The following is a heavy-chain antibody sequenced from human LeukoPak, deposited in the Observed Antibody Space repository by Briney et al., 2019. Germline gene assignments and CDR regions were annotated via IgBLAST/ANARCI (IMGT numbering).Heavy chain of an antibody. D-gene: IGHD5-24*01. V-gene: IGHV3-7*01. CDR3: AKYRLVWLPAPVFDY. CDR2: INQDGSEK. J-gene: IGHJ4*02. Sequence: GGSLRLSCAASGFTFSSYAMTWVRQAPGKGLEWVANINQDGSEKYYVDSVRGRFTISRDNAKNALYLQMDSLRAEDTAVYYCAKYRLVWLPAPVFDYWGQGTLVTVSS. CDR1: GFTFSSYA.